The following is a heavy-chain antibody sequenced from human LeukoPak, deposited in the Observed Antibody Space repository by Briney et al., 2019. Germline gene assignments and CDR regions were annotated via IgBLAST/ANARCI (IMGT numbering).Heavy chain of an antibody. D-gene: IGHD2-21*01. V-gene: IGHV4-61*08. Sequence: PSETLSLTCTVSGGSISSGDYYWSWIRQPPGKGLEWIGYIYYSGSTNYNPSLKSRVTISVDTSKNQFSLKLSSVTAADTAVYYCARESSNGGEGEHNWFDPWGQGTLVTVSS. CDR1: GGSISSGDYY. J-gene: IGHJ5*02. CDR3: ARESSNGGEGEHNWFDP. CDR2: IYYSGST.